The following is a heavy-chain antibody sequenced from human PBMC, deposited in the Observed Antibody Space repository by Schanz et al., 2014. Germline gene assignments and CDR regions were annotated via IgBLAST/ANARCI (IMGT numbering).Heavy chain of an antibody. CDR2: INPNSGET. Sequence: QVQLVQSGPAVKKPGASMKVSCLASGYSFTEYFLHWVRQAPGQGLEWMGWINPNSGETNYEQKXKGRVTLTSDTSISTAFMELSGLTSDDTATYFCARARYTGYDCSGYWGQGTLLIVSS. V-gene: IGHV1-2*02. CDR1: GYSFTEYF. J-gene: IGHJ4*02. D-gene: IGHD5-12*01. CDR3: ARARYTGYDCSGY.